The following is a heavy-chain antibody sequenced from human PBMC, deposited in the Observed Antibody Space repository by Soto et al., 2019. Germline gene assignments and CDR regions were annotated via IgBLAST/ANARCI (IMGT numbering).Heavy chain of an antibody. J-gene: IGHJ5*02. V-gene: IGHV3-30*18. CDR2: ISDDESNK. Sequence: GGSLRLSCAASGFTFNNYGMHWVRQAPGKGLEWVAVISDDESNKNYADSVKGRFTISRDNSKNTLYLQMKSLRAEDTAVYYCAKSLFNWSDYWFDPWGQGTLVTVSS. CDR3: AKSLFNWSDYWFDP. D-gene: IGHD1-20*01. CDR1: GFTFNNYG.